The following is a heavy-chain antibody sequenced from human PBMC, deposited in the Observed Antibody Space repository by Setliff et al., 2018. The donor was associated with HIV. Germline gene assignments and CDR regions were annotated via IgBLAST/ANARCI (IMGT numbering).Heavy chain of an antibody. CDR3: ARSSAAGGGWFGELWITYYFDS. J-gene: IGHJ4*02. D-gene: IGHD3-10*01. CDR2: ISHSGST. CDR1: GGSFRGHY. V-gene: IGHV4-34*01. Sequence: SETLSLTCGVYGGSFRGHYWSWIRQPPGKGLEWIREISHSGSTNYNPSLKSRVTVSVDSSKNQFSLRLTSVTAADTAVYFCARSSAAGGGWFGELWITYYFDSWGQGTLVTVSS.